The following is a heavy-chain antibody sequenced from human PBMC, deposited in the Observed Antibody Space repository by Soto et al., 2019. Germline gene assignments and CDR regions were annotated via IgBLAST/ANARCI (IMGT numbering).Heavy chain of an antibody. V-gene: IGHV3-21*01. CDR3: ARRDCDRSNCYDFDY. D-gene: IGHD5-12*01. CDR1: DFTFSSYS. CDR2: ISRSSSHI. Sequence: EVQLEESGGGLVKPGGSLRLSCAAADFTFSSYSMNWIRQAPGKGLEWVSAISRSSSHIYYADSVKGRFTVSRDNAQNSVYLQMNSLRAEDTAIYYSARRDCDRSNCYDFDYWGQGTLVTVSS. J-gene: IGHJ4*02.